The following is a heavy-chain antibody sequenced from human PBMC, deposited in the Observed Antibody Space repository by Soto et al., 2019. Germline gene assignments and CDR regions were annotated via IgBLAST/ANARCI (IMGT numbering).Heavy chain of an antibody. CDR1: GFTFSSYA. J-gene: IGHJ4*02. D-gene: IGHD3-3*01. V-gene: IGHV3-30-3*01. CDR3: ARVLTYDFWSLDY. CDR2: ISYDGSNK. Sequence: HPGGSLRLSCAASGFTFSSYAMHWVRQAPGKGLEWVAVISYDGSNKYYADSVKGRFTISRDNSKNTLYLQMNSLRAEDTAVYYCARVLTYDFWSLDYWGQGTLVTVSS.